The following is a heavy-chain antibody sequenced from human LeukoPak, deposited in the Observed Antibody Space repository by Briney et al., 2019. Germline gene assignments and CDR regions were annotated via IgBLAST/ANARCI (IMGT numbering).Heavy chain of an antibody. CDR3: ARDLHNYPY. CDR1: GYSISSTYY. D-gene: IGHD5-24*01. V-gene: IGHV4-38-2*02. J-gene: IGHJ4*02. Sequence: PSETLSLTCTVSGYSISSTYYWGWIRQPPGKGLEWIGSVYHSGNTYYNPSLKSRVAMSVDSSKNQFSLKLSSVTAADTAVYYCARDLHNYPYWGQGTLVTVSS. CDR2: VYHSGNT.